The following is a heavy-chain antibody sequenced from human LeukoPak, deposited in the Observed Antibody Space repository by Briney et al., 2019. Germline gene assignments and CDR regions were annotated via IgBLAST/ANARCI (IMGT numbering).Heavy chain of an antibody. J-gene: IGHJ6*02. V-gene: IGHV1-8*01. D-gene: IGHD2/OR15-2a*01. Sequence: ASVKVSCKASGYTFTSYDINWVRQATGQGLEWMGWMNPNSGNTGYAQKFQGRVTMTRNTSISTAYMELSSLRSEGTAVYYCARIDGTFHYYYYYGMDVWGQGTTVTVSS. CDR3: ARIDGTFHYYYYYGMDV. CDR2: MNPNSGNT. CDR1: GYTFTSYD.